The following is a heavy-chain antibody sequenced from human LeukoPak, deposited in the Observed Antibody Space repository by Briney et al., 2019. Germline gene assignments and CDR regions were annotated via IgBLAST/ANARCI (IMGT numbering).Heavy chain of an antibody. Sequence: GGSLRLSCAPSGFTFSNYAMHWVRQAPGKGLEWVAVISYDGSNKYYADSVKGRFTISRDNSKNTLYLKMNSLRAEDTAVYYCARDSVTCSGTTCNLHQIDYWGQGTLVTVSS. D-gene: IGHD2-2*01. CDR2: ISYDGSNK. CDR1: GFTFSNYA. CDR3: ARDSVTCSGTTCNLHQIDY. J-gene: IGHJ4*02. V-gene: IGHV3-30*04.